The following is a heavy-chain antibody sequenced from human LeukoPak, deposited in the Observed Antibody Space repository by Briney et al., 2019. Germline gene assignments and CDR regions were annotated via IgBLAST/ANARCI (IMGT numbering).Heavy chain of an antibody. J-gene: IGHJ6*03. CDR2: IIPIFGTA. CDR3: ARGATGNYDFWSALYYYYYMDV. CDR1: GGTFSSYA. Sequence: GASVKVSCKASGGTFSSYAISWVRQAPGQGLEWMGGIIPIFGTANYAQKFQGRVTITADKSTSTAYMELSSLRSEDTAVYYCARGATGNYDFWSALYYYYYMDVWGKGTTVTVSS. D-gene: IGHD3-3*01. V-gene: IGHV1-69*06.